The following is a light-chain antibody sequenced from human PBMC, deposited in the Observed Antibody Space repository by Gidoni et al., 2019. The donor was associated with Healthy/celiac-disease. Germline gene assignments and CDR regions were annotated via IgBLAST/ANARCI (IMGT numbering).Light chain of an antibody. V-gene: IGKV3-20*01. Sequence: EIVLTQSPGTLSLSPGERATLSCRASQSVSSSYLAWYQQKPGQAPRLLIYGASSRATGIPDRFSGSGSGTDFTLTISRLEPEDFAVYYCQQYGRSPGSTFGQGTRLEIK. CDR1: QSVSSSY. CDR2: GAS. J-gene: IGKJ5*01. CDR3: QQYGRSPGST.